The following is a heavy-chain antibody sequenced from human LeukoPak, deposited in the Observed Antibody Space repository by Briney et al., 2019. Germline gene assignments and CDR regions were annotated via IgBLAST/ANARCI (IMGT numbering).Heavy chain of an antibody. CDR3: ARGFRYCSGGSRYPGVNWFDP. V-gene: IGHV4-39*01. J-gene: IGHJ5*02. Sequence: SETLSLTCTVSGDSISSTTYNWGWIRQPPGKGLEWIGSIYYTGITYYNPSLKSRVTMSIDTSENQFSLNLNSVTAADTAVYYCARGFRYCSGGSRYPGVNWFDPWGQGTLVTVSS. D-gene: IGHD2-15*01. CDR1: GDSISSTTYN. CDR2: IYYTGIT.